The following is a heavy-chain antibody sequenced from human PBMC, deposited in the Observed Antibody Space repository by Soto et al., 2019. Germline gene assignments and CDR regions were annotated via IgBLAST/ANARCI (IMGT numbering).Heavy chain of an antibody. CDR2: ISWNSGNL. D-gene: IGHD4-17*01. CDR1: GFTFDDYA. V-gene: IGHV3-9*01. J-gene: IGHJ4*02. CDR3: AKGASTTVFAFNDY. Sequence: EVQLVESGGGLVQPGRSLRLSCAASGFTFDDYAMHWVRQGPGKGLEWVSSISWNSGNLGYADSVKGRFTISRDNAKNSLYLQMSSPRGEDTALYYCAKGASTTVFAFNDYWGQGTLVTVSS.